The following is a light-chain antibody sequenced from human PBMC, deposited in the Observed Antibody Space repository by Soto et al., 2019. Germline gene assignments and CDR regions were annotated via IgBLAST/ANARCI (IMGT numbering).Light chain of an antibody. CDR1: QDISCW. J-gene: IGKJ1*01. CDR3: QQANSFPWT. CDR2: AAS. Sequence: DIQMTQSPSSVSSSVGDRVTITWRARQDISCWLAWFQQKPGKAPNLLIYAASILQSGVPSRFSVSGSGTDFTLTITYLQPEDFATYYCQQANSFPWTFGQGTKVEL. V-gene: IGKV1D-12*01.